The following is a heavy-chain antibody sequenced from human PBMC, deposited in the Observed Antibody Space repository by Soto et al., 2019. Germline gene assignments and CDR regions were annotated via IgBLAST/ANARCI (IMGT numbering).Heavy chain of an antibody. CDR3: ARGGGAKGDYYYGMDV. Sequence: SETLSLTCAVYGGSFSGYYWSWIRQPPGKGLEWIGEINHSGSTNYNPSLKSRVTISVDTSKNQFSLKLSSVTAADTAVYYCARGGGAKGDYYYGMDVWGQGTTLTVSS. CDR1: GGSFSGYY. CDR2: INHSGST. J-gene: IGHJ6*02. D-gene: IGHD1-26*01. V-gene: IGHV4-34*01.